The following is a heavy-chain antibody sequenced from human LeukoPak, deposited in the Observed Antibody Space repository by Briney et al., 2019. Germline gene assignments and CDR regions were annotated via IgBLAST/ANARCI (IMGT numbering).Heavy chain of an antibody. CDR2: IYYSGST. D-gene: IGHD3-10*01. Sequence: SETLSLTCTVSGSSINVYYWGWIRQPPGKGLEWIGNIYYSGSTYYNPSLKSRVTISVDTSKNHFSLKLNSVTAADTAVYYCAKPSNYYGSATDAFDFWGQGTMVTVSS. CDR1: GSSINVYY. V-gene: IGHV4-39*07. J-gene: IGHJ3*01. CDR3: AKPSNYYGSATDAFDF.